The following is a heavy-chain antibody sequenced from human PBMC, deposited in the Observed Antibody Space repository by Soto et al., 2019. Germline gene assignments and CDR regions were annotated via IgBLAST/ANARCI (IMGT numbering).Heavy chain of an antibody. V-gene: IGHV4-59*04. J-gene: IGHJ6*02. CDR1: GGSISSYY. CDR3: ARRLYYDSSGFEGGGMDV. D-gene: IGHD3-22*01. CDR2: IYYSGST. Sequence: PSETLSLTCTASGGSISSYYWSWIRQPPGKGLEWIGYIYYSGSTYYNPSLKSRVTISVDTSKNQFSLKLSSVTAADTAVYYCARRLYYDSSGFEGGGMDVWGQGTTVTSP.